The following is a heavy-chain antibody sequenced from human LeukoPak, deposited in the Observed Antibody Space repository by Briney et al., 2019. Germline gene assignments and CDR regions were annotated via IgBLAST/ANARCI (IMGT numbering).Heavy chain of an antibody. Sequence: QAGGSLRLSCAASGFTFSSYAMSWVRQAPGKGLEWVSAISGSGGSTYYADSVKGRFTISRDNSKNTLYLQMNSLRAEDTAVHYCAKDYGYYDSSGYSYYFDYWGQGTLVTVSS. CDR3: AKDYGYYDSSGYSYYFDY. D-gene: IGHD3-22*01. CDR1: GFTFSSYA. CDR2: ISGSGGST. J-gene: IGHJ4*02. V-gene: IGHV3-23*01.